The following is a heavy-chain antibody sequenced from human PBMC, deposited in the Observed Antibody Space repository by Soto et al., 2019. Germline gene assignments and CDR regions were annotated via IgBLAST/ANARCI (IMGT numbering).Heavy chain of an antibody. CDR2: INWNSGSI. CDR1: GFTFDDYA. D-gene: IGHD6-13*01. J-gene: IGHJ1*01. Sequence: EAQLVESGGGLVQPGRSLRLSCAASGFTFDDYAMHWVRQVPGKGLEWVSGINWNSGSIGYGDSVKGRFAISRDNAKNSLHLQMNSLSAEDTAFYYCVKDECINWYSGHFRHWGQGTLVTVSS. V-gene: IGHV3-9*01. CDR3: VKDECINWYSGHFRH.